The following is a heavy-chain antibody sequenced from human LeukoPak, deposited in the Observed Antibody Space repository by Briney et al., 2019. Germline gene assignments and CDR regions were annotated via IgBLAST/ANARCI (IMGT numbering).Heavy chain of an antibody. D-gene: IGHD6-13*01. V-gene: IGHV3-23*01. CDR1: GFTFSSYA. CDR3: AKTRPLDSSSWSHGDY. J-gene: IGHJ4*02. Sequence: GGSLRLSCAASGFTFSSYAMSWVRQAPGKGLEWVSAISGSGDSTYYGDSVKGRFTISRDNSKNTLYLQMNSLRAEDTAVYYCAKTRPLDSSSWSHGDYWGQGTLVTVSS. CDR2: ISGSGDST.